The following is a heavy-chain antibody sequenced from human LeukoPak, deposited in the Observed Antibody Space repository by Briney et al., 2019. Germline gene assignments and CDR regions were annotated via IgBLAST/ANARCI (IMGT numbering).Heavy chain of an antibody. V-gene: IGHV5-51*01. CDR2: IYPGDSDT. CDR1: GYIFTTYW. J-gene: IGHJ4*02. D-gene: IGHD5-24*01. CDR3: ARSEMATVLSQDY. Sequence: HGESLKISCKGSGYIFTTYWIGWVRQMPGKGLEWMGIIYPGDSDTRYSPSFQGQVTISADKSISTAYLQWSSLKASDTAMYYCARSEMATVLSQDYWGQGTLVTVSS.